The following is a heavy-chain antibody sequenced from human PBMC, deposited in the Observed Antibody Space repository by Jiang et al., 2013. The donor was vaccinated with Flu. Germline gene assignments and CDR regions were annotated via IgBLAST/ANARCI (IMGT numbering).Heavy chain of an antibody. V-gene: IGHV1-2*04. CDR3: ARVQTGTGAFDI. CDR2: SXPSTVVAT. J-gene: IGHJ3*02. Sequence: EWMGWSXPSTVVATSYAQKFQDWVTMTRDTSINTAYMELSRLRSDDTAVYYCARVQTGTGAFDIWGQGTMVTVSS. D-gene: IGHD1-1*01.